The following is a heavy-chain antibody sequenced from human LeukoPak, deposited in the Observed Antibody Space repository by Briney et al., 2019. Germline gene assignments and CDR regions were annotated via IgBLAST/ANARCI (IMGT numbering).Heavy chain of an antibody. CDR3: ARESVVIRGWVAFDV. CDR2: INPNSGGT. J-gene: IGHJ3*01. CDR1: GYTFTGYY. D-gene: IGHD3-22*01. V-gene: IGHV1-2*02. Sequence: GASVKVSCKASGYTFTGYYMHWVRQAPGQGLEWMGWINPNSGGTNYAQKFQGRVTMTRDTSISTAYMELSRLRSDDTAVYYCARESVVIRGWVAFDVWGQGTMVTVSS.